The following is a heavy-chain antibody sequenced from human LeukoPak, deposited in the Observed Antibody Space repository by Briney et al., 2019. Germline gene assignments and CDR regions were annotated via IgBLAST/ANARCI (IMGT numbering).Heavy chain of an antibody. V-gene: IGHV4-59*01. D-gene: IGHD4-17*01. CDR1: GGSISSYY. Sequence: PSETLSLTCTVSGGSISSYYWSWIRQPPGKGLEWLGYIYYRGSTNYNPSLKSRVTISVDTSKNQFSLKLSSVTAADTAVYYCARAVVGDYDAGYYFDYWGQGTLVTVSS. CDR2: IYYRGST. CDR3: ARAVVGDYDAGYYFDY. J-gene: IGHJ4*02.